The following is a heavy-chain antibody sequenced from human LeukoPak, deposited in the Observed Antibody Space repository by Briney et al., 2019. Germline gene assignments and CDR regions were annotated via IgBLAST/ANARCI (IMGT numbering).Heavy chain of an antibody. CDR3: ARGSAASGYYPFDY. D-gene: IGHD3-22*01. J-gene: IGHJ4*02. V-gene: IGHV1-8*01. CDR2: MNPNSGNT. Sequence: ASVKVSCKASGYTFTSYDINWVRQAPGQGLEWMGWMNPNSGNTGYAQKFQGRVTMTRNTSISTAYMELSSLRSEDTAVYYCARGSAASGYYPFDYWGQGTLVTVSS. CDR1: GYTFTSYD.